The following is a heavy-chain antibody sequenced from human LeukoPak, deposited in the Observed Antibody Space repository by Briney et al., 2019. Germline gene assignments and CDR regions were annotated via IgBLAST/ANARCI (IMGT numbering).Heavy chain of an antibody. CDR2: IKQDGSEK. J-gene: IGHJ4*02. V-gene: IGHV3-7*04. Sequence: GGSLRLSCAASGFTFSTYWMSWVRQAPGTGLERVASIKQDGSEKSYVDSVKGRFTISGDNAKNSLYLQMNSLRAEDTAVYYCARGGYQLLWYWGQGTLVTVSS. D-gene: IGHD2-2*01. CDR3: ARGGYQLLWY. CDR1: GFTFSTYW.